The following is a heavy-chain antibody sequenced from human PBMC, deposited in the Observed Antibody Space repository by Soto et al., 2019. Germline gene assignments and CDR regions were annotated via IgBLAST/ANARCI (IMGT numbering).Heavy chain of an antibody. V-gene: IGHV4-59*06. Sequence: SETLSLTCTVSGDSISDYYWTWIRQPAGKGLEWIGYIYYGGSTYYNPSLKSRATISGDTSKNQFSLKLSSVTAADTAVYYCARGGYYYENSGQNAYDYWGQGILVTVSS. CDR1: GDSISDYY. J-gene: IGHJ4*01. CDR3: ARGGYYYENSGQNAYDY. D-gene: IGHD3-22*01. CDR2: IYYGGST.